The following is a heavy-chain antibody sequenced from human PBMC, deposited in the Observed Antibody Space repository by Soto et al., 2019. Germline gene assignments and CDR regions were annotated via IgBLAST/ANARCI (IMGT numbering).Heavy chain of an antibody. J-gene: IGHJ6*03. CDR2: ISGSGGST. CDR3: AKGLELIYYYYMDV. V-gene: IGHV3-23*01. D-gene: IGHD1-7*01. Sequence: GGSLRLSCAASGVTFSSYAMSWVRQAPGKGLEWVSAISGSGGSTYYADSVKGRFTISRDNSKDTLYLQMNSLRAEDTAVYYCAKGLELIYYYYMDVWGKGTTVTVSS. CDR1: GVTFSSYA.